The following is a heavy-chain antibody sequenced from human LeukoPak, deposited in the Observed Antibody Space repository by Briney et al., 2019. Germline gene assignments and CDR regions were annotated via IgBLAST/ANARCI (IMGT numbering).Heavy chain of an antibody. CDR3: ARDPPYYYDSSGSGYGMDV. V-gene: IGHV4-4*02. D-gene: IGHD3-22*01. J-gene: IGHJ6*02. CDR2: IYHSGST. Sequence: SGTLSLTCAVSGGSISSSNWWSWVRQPPGKGLEWIGEIYHSGSTNYNPSLKSRVTISVDKSKNQFSLKLSSVTAADTAVYYCARDPPYYYDSSGSGYGMDVWGQGTTVTVSS. CDR1: GGSISSSNW.